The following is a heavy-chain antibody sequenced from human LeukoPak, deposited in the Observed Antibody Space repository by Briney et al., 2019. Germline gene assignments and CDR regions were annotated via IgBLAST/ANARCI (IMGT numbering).Heavy chain of an antibody. Sequence: SETLSLTCAVSGYSISSGYYWGWIRQPPGKGLEWIGSIYHSGSTYYNPSLKSRVTISVDTSKNQFSLKLSSVTAADTAVYYCARWGQWLVRRIFDYWGQGTLVTVSS. J-gene: IGHJ4*02. D-gene: IGHD6-19*01. CDR3: ARWGQWLVRRIFDY. CDR1: GYSISSGYY. CDR2: IYHSGST. V-gene: IGHV4-38-2*01.